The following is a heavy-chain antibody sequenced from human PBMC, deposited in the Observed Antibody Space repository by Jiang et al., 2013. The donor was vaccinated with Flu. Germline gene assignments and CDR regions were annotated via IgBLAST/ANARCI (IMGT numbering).Heavy chain of an antibody. CDR2: ISGSGGST. CDR3: AKEEGNRYYYDSSGYYSFDY. Sequence: SAISGSGGSTYYADSVKGRFTISRDNSKNTLYLQMNSLRAEDTAVYHCAKEEGNRYYYDSSGYYSFDYWGQGTLVTVSS. J-gene: IGHJ4*02. D-gene: IGHD3-22*01. V-gene: IGHV3-23*01.